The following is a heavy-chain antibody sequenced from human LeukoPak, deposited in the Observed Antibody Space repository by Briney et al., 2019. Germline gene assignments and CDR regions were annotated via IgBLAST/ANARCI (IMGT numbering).Heavy chain of an antibody. D-gene: IGHD5-24*01. J-gene: IGHJ4*02. CDR2: IWYDGSNK. CDR3: AKGTMATNNISY. CDR1: GFTFSSYG. V-gene: IGHV3-33*06. Sequence: GRSLRLSCAASGFTFSSYGMHWVRQAPGKGLEWVAVIWYDGSNKYYADSVKGRFTISRDNSKNTLYLQMNSLRAEDTAVYYWAKGTMATNNISYWGQGTLVTVSS.